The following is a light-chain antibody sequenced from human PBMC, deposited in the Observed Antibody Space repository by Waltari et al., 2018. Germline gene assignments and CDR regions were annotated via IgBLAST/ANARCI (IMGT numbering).Light chain of an antibody. V-gene: IGLV3-10*01. CDR1: ALPKKY. Sequence: SYELTQPPSVSVSPGQTARIPCSGDALPKKYAYWYKQKSGQAPVLVIYEDTKRPSEIPERFSGSSSGTMATLTISGAQVEDEGDYYCFSTDSSGVFGGGTKLTVL. CDR3: FSTDSSGV. J-gene: IGLJ2*01. CDR2: EDT.